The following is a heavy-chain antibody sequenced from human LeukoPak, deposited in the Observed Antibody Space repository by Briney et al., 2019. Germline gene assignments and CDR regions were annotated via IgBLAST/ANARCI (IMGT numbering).Heavy chain of an antibody. CDR1: GYTFTGYY. D-gene: IGHD1-1*01. CDR2: INPNSGGT. Sequence: GASVKVSCKASGYTFTGYYMHWVRQAPGQALEWMGWINPNSGGTNYAQKFQGRVTMPRDTSISTAYMELSRLRSDDTAVYYCARGFRGLNWNDVGFDYWGQGTLVTVSS. J-gene: IGHJ4*02. CDR3: ARGFRGLNWNDVGFDY. V-gene: IGHV1-2*02.